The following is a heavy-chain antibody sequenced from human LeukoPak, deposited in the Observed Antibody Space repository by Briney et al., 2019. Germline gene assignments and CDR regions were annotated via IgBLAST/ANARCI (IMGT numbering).Heavy chain of an antibody. V-gene: IGHV3-64*01. CDR2: ISNTGGYT. J-gene: IGHJ4*02. CDR3: ARGRYYGDYLDF. D-gene: IGHD4-17*01. Sequence: GGSLRLSCAASGFTFSSYAMHWVRRAPGKGLEYVSAISNTGGYTYYANSVKGRFAISRDNSQNTLYLQMGSLRAEDMAVYYCARGRYYGDYLDFWGQGTLVTVSS. CDR1: GFTFSSYA.